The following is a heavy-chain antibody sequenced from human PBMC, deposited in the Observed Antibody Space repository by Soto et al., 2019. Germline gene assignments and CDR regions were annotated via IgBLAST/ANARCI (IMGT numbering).Heavy chain of an antibody. V-gene: IGHV3-9*01. J-gene: IGHJ3*02. CDR3: AMSLYAFGELPVDALDI. CDR1: GFTFDDYA. D-gene: IGHD3-10*01. CDR2: ISWNSGSI. Sequence: SLRLSCAASGFTFDDYAMHWVRQAPGKGLEWVSGISWNSGSIGYADSVKGRFTISRDNAKNSLYLQMNSLRAEDTALYYCAMSLYAFGELPVDALDIWGQGTMVTVSS.